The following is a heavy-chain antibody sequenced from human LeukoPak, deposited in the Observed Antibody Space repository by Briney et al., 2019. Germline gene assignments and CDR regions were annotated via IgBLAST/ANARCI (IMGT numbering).Heavy chain of an antibody. CDR1: GFTVISNY. J-gene: IGHJ4*02. Sequence: PGGSLGLSCAASGFTVISNYMTWVRQAPGKGLEWVSVIYSGGSTYYADSVKGRFTISRDNPKNTLYLQMNSLRAEDTAVYYCARGADYFDYWGQGTLVTVSS. CDR2: IYSGGST. V-gene: IGHV3-66*02. CDR3: ARGADYFDY.